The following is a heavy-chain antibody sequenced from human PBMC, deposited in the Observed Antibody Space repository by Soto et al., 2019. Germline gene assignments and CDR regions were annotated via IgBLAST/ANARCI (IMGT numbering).Heavy chain of an antibody. D-gene: IGHD5-12*01. CDR2: IWYDGSNK. Sequence: PGGSLRLSCAASGFTFSSYGMHWVRQAPGKGLEWVAVIWYDGSNKYYADSVKGRFTISRDNSKNTLYLQMNSLRAEDTAVHYCARGDGIYSGYDKGAFDIWGQGTMVTVSS. CDR1: GFTFSSYG. CDR3: ARGDGIYSGYDKGAFDI. V-gene: IGHV3-33*01. J-gene: IGHJ3*02.